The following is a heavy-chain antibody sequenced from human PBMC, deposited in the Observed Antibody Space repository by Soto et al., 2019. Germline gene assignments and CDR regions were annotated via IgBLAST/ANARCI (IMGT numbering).Heavy chain of an antibody. CDR3: ATDGSGSYSNWFDP. J-gene: IGHJ5*02. CDR1: GYTLTELS. D-gene: IGHD1-26*01. CDR2: FDPEDGET. Sequence: GSSVKVSCKVSGYTLTELSMHWVRQAPGKGLEWMGGFDPEDGETIYAQKFQGRVTMTEDTSTDTAYMELSSLRSEDTDVYYCATDGSGSYSNWFDPWGQGTLVTVS. V-gene: IGHV1-24*01.